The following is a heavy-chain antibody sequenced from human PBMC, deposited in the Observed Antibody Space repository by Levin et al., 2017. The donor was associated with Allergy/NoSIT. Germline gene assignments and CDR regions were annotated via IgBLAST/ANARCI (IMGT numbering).Heavy chain of an antibody. CDR1: GGTFSSYA. CDR3: ARGMVRGVTSFSSDDSTRYYYGMDV. D-gene: IGHD3-10*01. Sequence: KISCKASGGTFSSYAISWVRQAPGQGLEWMGGIIPIFGTANYAQKFQGRVTITADESTSTAYMELSSLRSEDTAVYYCARGMVRGVTSFSSDDSTRYYYGMDVWGQGTTVTVSS. J-gene: IGHJ6*02. CDR2: IIPIFGTA. V-gene: IGHV1-69*01.